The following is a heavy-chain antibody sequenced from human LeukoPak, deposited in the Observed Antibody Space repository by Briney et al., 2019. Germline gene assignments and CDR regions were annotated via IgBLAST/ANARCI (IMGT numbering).Heavy chain of an antibody. CDR1: GYTFTGYY. V-gene: IGHV1-2*02. CDR3: ARDYYYDSSGPAVY. D-gene: IGHD3-22*01. CDR2: INPNSGGT. J-gene: IGHJ4*02. Sequence: ASVKVSCKASGYTFTGYYMHWVRQAPGQGLEWMGWINPNSGGTNYAQKFQGRVTMTRDTSISTAYMELSRLRSDDTAVYYCARDYYYDSSGPAVYWGQGTLVTVSS.